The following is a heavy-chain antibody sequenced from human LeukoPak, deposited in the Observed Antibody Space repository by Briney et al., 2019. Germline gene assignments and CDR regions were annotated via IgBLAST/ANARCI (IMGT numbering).Heavy chain of an antibody. V-gene: IGHV3-9*01. D-gene: IGHD5-18*01. CDR2: ISWNSGSI. CDR3: AKDLETGGGYSYGYEVGGIDY. CDR1: GFTFDDYA. J-gene: IGHJ4*02. Sequence: GGSLRLSCAASGFTFDDYAMHWVRQAPGKGLEWVSGISWNSGSIGYADSVKGRFTISRDNAKNSLYLQMNSLRAEDTALYYCAKDLETGGGYSYGYEVGGIDYWGQGTLVTVSS.